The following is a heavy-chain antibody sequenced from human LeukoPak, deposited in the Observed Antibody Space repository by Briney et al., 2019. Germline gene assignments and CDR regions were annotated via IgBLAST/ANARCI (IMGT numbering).Heavy chain of an antibody. CDR1: GYTFTGYY. Sequence: ASVKVSCKASGYTFTGYYMHWVRQAPGQGLEWMGWINPNSGGTNYAQKFQGRVTMTRDTSISTAYMELSRLRSDDTAVYYCAREEVTIFGENWFDPWGQGTLVTVS. CDR2: INPNSGGT. V-gene: IGHV1-2*02. J-gene: IGHJ5*02. D-gene: IGHD3-3*01. CDR3: AREEVTIFGENWFDP.